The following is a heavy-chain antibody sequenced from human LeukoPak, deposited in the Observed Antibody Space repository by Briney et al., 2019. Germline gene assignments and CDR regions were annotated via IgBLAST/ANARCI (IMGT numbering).Heavy chain of an antibody. CDR1: GYTFTGHY. J-gene: IGHJ5*02. D-gene: IGHD6-6*01. V-gene: IGHV1-2*02. Sequence: ASVKVSCKASGYTFTGHYMHWVRQAPGQGLEWMGWINPNSGGTNYAQKFQGRVTMTRDTSISTAYMELSRRRSDDTAVYYCARVPHSSYNWFDPWGQGTLVTVSS. CDR3: ARVPHSSYNWFDP. CDR2: INPNSGGT.